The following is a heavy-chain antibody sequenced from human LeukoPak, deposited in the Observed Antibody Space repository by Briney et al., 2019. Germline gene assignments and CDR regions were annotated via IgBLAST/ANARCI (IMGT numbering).Heavy chain of an antibody. J-gene: IGHJ4*02. CDR1: GYSFTSYW. D-gene: IGHD5-24*01. Sequence: GESLKISCEGSGYSFTSYWIGWVRQMPGKGLEWMGVIYPGDSDTRYTPSFQGQATISADKSISTAYLQWSSLKASDTALYYCATRSGDGYNLPLDDWGQGTLVTVSS. CDR3: ATRSGDGYNLPLDD. V-gene: IGHV5-51*03. CDR2: IYPGDSDT.